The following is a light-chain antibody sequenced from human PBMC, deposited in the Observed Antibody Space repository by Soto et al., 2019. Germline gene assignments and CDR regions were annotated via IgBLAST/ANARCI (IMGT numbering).Light chain of an antibody. V-gene: IGKV1-8*01. CDR3: QQYYSYPT. CDR2: AAS. CDR1: QGISSY. J-gene: IGKJ1*01. Sequence: AIRMTQSPSSLSASTGDRVTITCRASQGISSYLAWYQQKPGKAPKLLIYAASTWQSGVPSRFSGSGSGTDFTLTISCLQSEDFATYYCQQYYSYPTFGQGTKVEIK.